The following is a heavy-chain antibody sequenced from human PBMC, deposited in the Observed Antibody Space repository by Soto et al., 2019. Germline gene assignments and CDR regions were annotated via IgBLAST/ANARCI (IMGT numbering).Heavy chain of an antibody. CDR2: ISGSGGST. CDR1: GFTFSSYA. D-gene: IGHD2-2*01. CDR3: AKDWPDIVVVPAANYFDY. Sequence: GGSLRLSCAASGFTFSSYAMSWVRQAPGKGLEWVSAISGSGGSTYYADSVKGRFTISRDNSKNTLYLQMNSLRAEDTAVYYCAKDWPDIVVVPAANYFDYWGQGTLVTVSS. J-gene: IGHJ4*02. V-gene: IGHV3-23*01.